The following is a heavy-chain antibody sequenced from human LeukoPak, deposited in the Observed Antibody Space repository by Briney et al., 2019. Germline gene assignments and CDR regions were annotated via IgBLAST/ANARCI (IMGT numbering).Heavy chain of an antibody. J-gene: IGHJ5*02. CDR3: ARGGGRSNWFDP. Sequence: SETLSLTCTVSNGSISSSPYYWGWIRQPPGKGLEWIGYIYYSGSTNYNPSLKSRVTISVDTSKNQFSLKLSSVTAADTAVYYCARGGGRSNWFDPWGQGTLVTVSS. CDR2: IYYSGST. D-gene: IGHD2-15*01. V-gene: IGHV4-61*05. CDR1: NGSISSSPYY.